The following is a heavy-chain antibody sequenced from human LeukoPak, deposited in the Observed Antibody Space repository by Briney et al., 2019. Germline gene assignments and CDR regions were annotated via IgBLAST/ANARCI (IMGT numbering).Heavy chain of an antibody. Sequence: SVKVSCKASGGTFSSYAISWVRQAPGQGLEWMGRIIPILGIANYAQKFQGRVTITADKSTSTAYMELGSLRSEDTAVYYCARDWWLLGNDAFDIWGQGTMVTVSS. D-gene: IGHD2-21*01. V-gene: IGHV1-69*04. CDR2: IIPILGIA. J-gene: IGHJ3*02. CDR1: GGTFSSYA. CDR3: ARDWWLLGNDAFDI.